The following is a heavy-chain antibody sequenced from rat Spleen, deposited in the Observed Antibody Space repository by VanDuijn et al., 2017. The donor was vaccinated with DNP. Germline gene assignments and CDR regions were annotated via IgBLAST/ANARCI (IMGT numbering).Heavy chain of an antibody. CDR3: ARPIYNNHGGFAY. J-gene: IGHJ3*01. V-gene: IGHV5-22*01. CDR1: GFTISDYN. CDR2: LSYDGSNT. Sequence: EVQLVESGGGSVQPGRSLKLSCVASGFTISDYNMAWVRPAPTKGLEWVASLSYDGSNTHYRDSVKGRFTISRDNAKSTLYLQMNSLRSEDMATYYCARPIYNNHGGFAYWGQGTLVTVSS. D-gene: IGHD1-10*01.